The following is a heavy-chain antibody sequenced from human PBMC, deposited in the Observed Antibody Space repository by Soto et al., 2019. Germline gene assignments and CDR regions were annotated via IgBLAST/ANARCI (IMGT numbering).Heavy chain of an antibody. CDR3: ARRQTYCGGNCYSGFDY. CDR1: GFSLSTSGVG. CDR2: IYWDDDK. V-gene: IGHV2-5*02. Sequence: QITLKESGPTLVKPTQTLTLTCTFSGFSLSTSGVGVGWIRQPPGKALEWLALIYWDDDKRYSPSLKSRLTINKDTSKNHVVITMTNMDPVDTATYYCARRQTYCGGNCYSGFDYWGQGTLVTVSS. J-gene: IGHJ4*02. D-gene: IGHD2-21*02.